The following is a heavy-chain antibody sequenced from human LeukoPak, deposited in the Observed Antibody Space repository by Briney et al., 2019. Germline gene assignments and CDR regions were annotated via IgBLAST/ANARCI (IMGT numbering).Heavy chain of an antibody. D-gene: IGHD6-6*01. J-gene: IGHJ6*02. Sequence: PSETLSLTCAVYGGSFSGYYWSWIRQPPGKGLEWIGEINHSGSTNYNPSLKSRVTISVDTSKNQFSLKLSSVTAADTAVYYCARDWARAAHDYYYGMDVWGQGTTVTVSS. CDR3: ARDWARAAHDYYYGMDV. V-gene: IGHV4-34*01. CDR2: INHSGST. CDR1: GGSFSGYY.